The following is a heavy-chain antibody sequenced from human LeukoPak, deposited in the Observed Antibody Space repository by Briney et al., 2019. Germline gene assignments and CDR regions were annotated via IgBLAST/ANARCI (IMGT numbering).Heavy chain of an antibody. CDR2: INPSAGST. D-gene: IGHD6-19*01. V-gene: IGHV1-46*01. Sequence: ASVKVSCKASGYTFTSYYMHWVRQAPGQGLEWMGIINPSAGSTSYAQKFQGRVTMTRDTSTSTVYMELSSLRSEDTAVYYCARDDPLDKISSGWGPWGQGTLVTVSS. J-gene: IGHJ5*02. CDR1: GYTFTSYY. CDR3: ARDDPLDKISSGWGP.